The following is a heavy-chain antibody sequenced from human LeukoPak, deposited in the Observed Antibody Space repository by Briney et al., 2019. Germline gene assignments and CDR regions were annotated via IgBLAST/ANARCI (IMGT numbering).Heavy chain of an antibody. Sequence: ASVRVSCKASGYTFTSYGISWVRQAPGQGLEWMGWISAYNGNTNYAQKLQGRVTMTTDTSTSTAYMELRSLRSEDTAVYYCARGRESYDTLTGYFQYYFDYWGQGTLVTVSS. CDR2: ISAYNGNT. D-gene: IGHD3-9*01. CDR1: GYTFTSYG. CDR3: ARGRESYDTLTGYFQYYFDY. J-gene: IGHJ4*02. V-gene: IGHV1-18*01.